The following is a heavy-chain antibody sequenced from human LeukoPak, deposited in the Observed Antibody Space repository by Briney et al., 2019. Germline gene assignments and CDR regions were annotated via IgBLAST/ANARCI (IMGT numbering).Heavy chain of an antibody. D-gene: IGHD6-13*01. CDR1: GFTFSSYA. V-gene: IGHV3-30-3*01. CDR2: ISYDGSNK. CDR3: VAGFYSSSWYGEKTVLDY. Sequence: PGGSLRLSCAASGFTFSSYAMHWVRQAPGKGLEWVAVISYDGSNKYYADSVKGRFTISRDNSKNTLYLQMNSLRAEDTAVYYCVAGFYSSSWYGEKTVLDYWGQGTLVTVSS. J-gene: IGHJ4*02.